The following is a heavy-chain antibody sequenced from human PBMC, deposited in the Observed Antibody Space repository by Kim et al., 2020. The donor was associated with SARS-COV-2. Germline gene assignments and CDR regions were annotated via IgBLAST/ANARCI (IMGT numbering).Heavy chain of an antibody. J-gene: IGHJ5*02. D-gene: IGHD5-18*01. CDR3: AREGARGYSYDLPVMLFDP. CDR2: IIPIFGTA. V-gene: IGHV1-69*13. Sequence: SVKVSCKASGGTFSSYAISWVRQAPGQGLEWMGGIIPIFGTANYAQKFQGRVTITADESTSTAYMELSSLRSEDTAVYYCAREGARGYSYDLPVMLFDPWGQGTLVTVSS. CDR1: GGTFSSYA.